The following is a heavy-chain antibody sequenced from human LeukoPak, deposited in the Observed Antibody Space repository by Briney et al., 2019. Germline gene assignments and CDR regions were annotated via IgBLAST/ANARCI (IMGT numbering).Heavy chain of an antibody. J-gene: IGHJ3*02. V-gene: IGHV4-59*08. CDR1: GGSISTYY. D-gene: IGHD2-2*01. CDR3: ARPSIPSAAASALDI. CDR2: IYYTGST. Sequence: SETLSLTCSVPGGSISTYYWTWIRQPPGKGLEWIGYIYYTGSTNYNPSLKSRATMSVDTSKSQLSLKMTSVTAADTAVYYCARPSIPSAAASALDIWGQGTMVTVSS.